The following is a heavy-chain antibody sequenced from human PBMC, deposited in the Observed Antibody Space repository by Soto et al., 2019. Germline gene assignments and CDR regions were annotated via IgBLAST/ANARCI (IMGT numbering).Heavy chain of an antibody. CDR1: GGSFSGYY. J-gene: IGHJ5*02. D-gene: IGHD3-22*01. CDR2: INHSGST. CDR3: ARGSDYYDSSGYWNWFDP. Sequence: PSETLSLTCAVYGGSFSGYYWSWIRQPPGKGLEWIGEINHSGSTNYNPSLKSRVTISVDTSKNQFSLKLSSVTAADTAVYYCARGSDYYDSSGYWNWFDPWGQGTLVTVSS. V-gene: IGHV4-34*01.